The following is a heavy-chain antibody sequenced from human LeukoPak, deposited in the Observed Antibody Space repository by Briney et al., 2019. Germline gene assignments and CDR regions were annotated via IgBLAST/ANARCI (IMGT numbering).Heavy chain of an antibody. CDR2: IGPDGCHT. CDR1: GFTFSNFG. D-gene: IGHD6-19*01. Sequence: PGGSLRLSCAASGFTFSNFGMHWVRQAPGKGLEWVGYIGPDGCHTSYAKSVTGRFTISRDNPKNTLYLQMNSLRPDDTAVYYCAQDDHWLGTDLWGQGTLVTVSS. J-gene: IGHJ5*02. V-gene: IGHV3-30*02. CDR3: AQDDHWLGTDL.